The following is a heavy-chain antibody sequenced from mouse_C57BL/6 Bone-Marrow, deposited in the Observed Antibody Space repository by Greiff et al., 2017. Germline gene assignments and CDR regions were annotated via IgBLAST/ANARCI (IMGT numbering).Heavy chain of an antibody. Sequence: EVQLQQSGPGLVKPSQSLSLTCSVTGYSITSGYYWNWIRQFPGNKLEWMGYISYDGSNNYNPSLKNRISITRDTSKNQFFLKLNSVTTEDTATYYCARERGYYYGSSYYFDYWGQGTTLTVSS. CDR1: GYSITSGYY. J-gene: IGHJ2*01. CDR2: ISYDGSN. V-gene: IGHV3-6*01. D-gene: IGHD1-1*01. CDR3: ARERGYYYGSSYYFDY.